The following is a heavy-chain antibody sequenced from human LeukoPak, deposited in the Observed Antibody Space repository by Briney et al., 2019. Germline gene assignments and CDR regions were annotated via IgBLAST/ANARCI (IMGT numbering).Heavy chain of an antibody. V-gene: IGHV4-34*01. D-gene: IGHD6-6*01. J-gene: IGHJ6*03. CDR2: INHSGST. Sequence: SETLSLTCAVYGGSFSGYYWSWIRQPPGKGLEWIGEINHSGSTNYNPSLKSRVTTSVDTSKNQFSLKLSSVTAADTAVYYCAKTGLRVSIAARWYYYYYMDVWGKGTTVTVSS. CDR1: GGSFSGYY. CDR3: AKTGLRVSIAARWYYYYYMDV.